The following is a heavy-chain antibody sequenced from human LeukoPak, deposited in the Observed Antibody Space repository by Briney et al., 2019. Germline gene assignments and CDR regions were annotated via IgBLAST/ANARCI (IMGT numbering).Heavy chain of an antibody. CDR2: IYFNGST. D-gene: IGHD3-10*01. CDR3: ARDFGGYGSGSYLGY. V-gene: IGHV4-4*07. Sequence: SETLSLTCTVSGGSISPYYWSWIRQPAGKGLEWIGRIYFNGSTNYNPSLKSRVTMSVDTSKNQFSLKLSSVTAADTAVYYCARDFGGYGSGSYLGYWGQGTLVTVSS. J-gene: IGHJ4*02. CDR1: GGSISPYY.